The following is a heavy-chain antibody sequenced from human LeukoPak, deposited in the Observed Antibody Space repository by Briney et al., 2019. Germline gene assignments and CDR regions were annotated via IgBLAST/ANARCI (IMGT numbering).Heavy chain of an antibody. V-gene: IGHV7-4-1*02. CDR2: INTNTGNP. D-gene: IGHD3-16*01. J-gene: IGHJ4*02. CDR1: GYTFTSYA. Sequence: VASVKVSCKASGYTFTSYAMHWVRQAPGQGLEWMGWINTNTGNPTYAQGFTGRFVFSLDTSVSTAYLQISSLKAEDTAVYYCGRDIGGGGDCAWGQGTLVTVSS. CDR3: GRDIGGGGDCA.